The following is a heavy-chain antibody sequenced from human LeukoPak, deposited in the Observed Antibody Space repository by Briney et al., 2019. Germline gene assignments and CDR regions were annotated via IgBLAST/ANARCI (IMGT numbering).Heavy chain of an antibody. J-gene: IGHJ4*02. V-gene: IGHV3-7*03. CDR2: VNEGGSGR. Sequence: GGSLRLSCAASGFTFSGYWMSWVRQAPGKGLEWVANVNEGGSGRYYVDSVKGRFTVSRDNAENSLYLQMNSLRPEDTAVYYCARYSGSYHSFHYWGQGTLVTVSS. D-gene: IGHD1-26*01. CDR1: GFTFSGYW. CDR3: ARYSGSYHSFHY.